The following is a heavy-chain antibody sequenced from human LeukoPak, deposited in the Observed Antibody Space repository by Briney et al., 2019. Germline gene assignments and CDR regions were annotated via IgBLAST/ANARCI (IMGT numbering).Heavy chain of an antibody. CDR1: GGTISRYY. Sequence: SETLSLTCTVSGGTISRYYWSWIRQPPGKGLEWIGYIYYSGTTNYNPSLKSRVTISVDTSKNQFSLKLSSVTAADTAVYYCAVLGVVVVVDKPNLDYWGQGTLVTVSS. CDR2: IYYSGTT. CDR3: AVLGVVVVVDKPNLDY. V-gene: IGHV4-59*01. J-gene: IGHJ4*02. D-gene: IGHD2-15*01.